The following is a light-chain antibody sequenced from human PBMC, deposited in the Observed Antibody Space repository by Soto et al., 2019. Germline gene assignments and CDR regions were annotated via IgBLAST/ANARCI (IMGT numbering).Light chain of an antibody. J-gene: IGKJ1*01. CDR3: QQYNNWPPWT. V-gene: IGKV3-15*01. CDR2: GAS. CDR1: QNVSSN. Sequence: EIVMTQAPATLSVSLGERSTLSCRATQNVSSNLAWYQQKPGQAPRLLMYGASTRATGVPATFSGSGSGTEYTLTLSSLQSEDLAVYYCQQYNNWPPWTFGQGTKVDIQ.